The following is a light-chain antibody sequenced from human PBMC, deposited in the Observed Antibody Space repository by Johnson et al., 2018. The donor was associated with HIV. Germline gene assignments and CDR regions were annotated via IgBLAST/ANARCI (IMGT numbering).Light chain of an antibody. J-gene: IGLJ1*01. Sequence: QSVLTQPPSVSAAPGQKVTISCSGSSSNIGNNYVSWYQQLPGTAPKLLIYDNNKQPSGIPDRFSGPTSSTSATLGITGLQTGDEADYYCGTWDSSLSVYVVGTGTKVTVL. CDR1: SSNIGNNY. CDR2: DNN. V-gene: IGLV1-51*01. CDR3: GTWDSSLSVYV.